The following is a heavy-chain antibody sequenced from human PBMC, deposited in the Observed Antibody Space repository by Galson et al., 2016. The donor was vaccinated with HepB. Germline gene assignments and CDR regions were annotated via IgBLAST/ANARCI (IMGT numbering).Heavy chain of an antibody. CDR3: ARDGAYSSIWYAPEYHEH. CDR2: ISPRSDTI. D-gene: IGHD6-13*01. CDR1: GFTFGSYS. J-gene: IGHJ1*01. Sequence: SLRLSCAASGFTFGSYSMNWVRQAPGKGLEWVSYISPRSDTIYYADSVKGRFTISRDNAENSLYLQMNSLRDEDTAVYYCARDGAYSSIWYAPEYHEHWGQGTQVTVSS. V-gene: IGHV3-48*02.